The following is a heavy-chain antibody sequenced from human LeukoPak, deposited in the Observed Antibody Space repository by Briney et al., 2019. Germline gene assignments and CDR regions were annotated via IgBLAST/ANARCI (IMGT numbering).Heavy chain of an antibody. J-gene: IGHJ6*02. Sequence: GGSLRLSCAASGFTFENYAIHWVRQAPGKGLEWVSLISGDGGSTYYAGSVKGRFTISRDNSKKSLYLQLSSLRTEDTALYLCAKAPWWWGRGMDVWGQGTTVTVSS. CDR1: GFTFENYA. V-gene: IGHV3-43*02. CDR2: ISGDGGST. CDR3: AKAPWWWGRGMDV. D-gene: IGHD2-21*01.